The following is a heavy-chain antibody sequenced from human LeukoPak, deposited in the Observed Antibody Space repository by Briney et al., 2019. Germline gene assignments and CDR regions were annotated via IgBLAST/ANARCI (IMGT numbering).Heavy chain of an antibody. CDR3: ARALAQPYSGSRRGAFDI. V-gene: IGHV4-34*01. Sequence: SETLSLTCAVYGGSFSGYYWSWIRRPPGKGLEWIGEINHSGSTNYNPSLKSRVTISVDTSKNQFSLKLSSVTAADTAVYYCARALAQPYSGSRRGAFDIWGQGTMVTVSS. CDR2: INHSGST. D-gene: IGHD1-26*01. J-gene: IGHJ3*02. CDR1: GGSFSGYY.